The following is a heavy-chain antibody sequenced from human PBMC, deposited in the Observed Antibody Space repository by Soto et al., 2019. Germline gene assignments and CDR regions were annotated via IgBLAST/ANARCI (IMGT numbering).Heavy chain of an antibody. V-gene: IGHV3-23*01. CDR1: GFTFSSYA. D-gene: IGHD4-17*01. J-gene: IGHJ5*02. CDR3: AKERCSRGYGENSWFDR. Sequence: EVQLLESGGGLVQPGGSLRLSCAASGFTFSSYAMSWVRQAPGKGLEWVAAIYGSGGSKYYADSVKGRFTISRDNSKNKLYLQTNRLRARDTAVYYCAKERCSRGYGENSWFDRWGQGNLVTVSS. CDR2: IYGSGGSK.